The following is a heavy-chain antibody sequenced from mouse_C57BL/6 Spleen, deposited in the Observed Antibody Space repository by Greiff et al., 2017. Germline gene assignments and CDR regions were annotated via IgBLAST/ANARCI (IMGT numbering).Heavy chain of an antibody. Sequence: QVQLQQPGTELVKPGASGYTFTSYWMHWVTQRPGQGLEWIGNINPSNGGTNYNEKFKSKATLTVDKSSSTAYMQLSRLTSEDSAVYYCAREGFFTAVVGYWGQGTTLTVSS. CDR1: GYTFTSYW. D-gene: IGHD1-1*01. V-gene: IGHV1-53*01. CDR3: AREGFFTAVVGY. J-gene: IGHJ2*01. CDR2: INPSNGGT.